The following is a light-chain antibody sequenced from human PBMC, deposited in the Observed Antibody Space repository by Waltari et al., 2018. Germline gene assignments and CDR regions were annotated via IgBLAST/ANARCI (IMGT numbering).Light chain of an antibody. Sequence: DIQMTQSPSTLSASVGDRVTITCRASQSISNWLAWSQQKPGKAPKLLIYKASTLQSGVPSRFSGSGSGTEFTLTISSLQPDDFATYYCQQYSSDSTFGQGTKVEIK. CDR1: QSISNW. CDR2: KAS. CDR3: QQYSSDST. V-gene: IGKV1-5*03. J-gene: IGKJ1*01.